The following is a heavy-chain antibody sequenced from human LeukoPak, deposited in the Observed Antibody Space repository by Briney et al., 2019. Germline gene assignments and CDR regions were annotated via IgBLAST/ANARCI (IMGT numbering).Heavy chain of an antibody. Sequence: ASVKVSCKASGYTFTSNYMHWVRQAPGQGLEWMGWINPNSGGTNYAQKFQGRVTMTRDTSISTAYMELSSLRSEDTAVYYCAREPGDSSGYYSGYWGQGTLVTVSS. CDR1: GYTFTSNY. D-gene: IGHD3-22*01. J-gene: IGHJ4*02. V-gene: IGHV1-2*02. CDR2: INPNSGGT. CDR3: AREPGDSSGYYSGY.